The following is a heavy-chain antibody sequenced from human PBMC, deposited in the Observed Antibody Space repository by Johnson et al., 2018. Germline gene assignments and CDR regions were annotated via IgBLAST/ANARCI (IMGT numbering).Heavy chain of an antibody. D-gene: IGHD3-16*02. CDR2: IKQDGSEK. V-gene: IGHV3-7*01. Sequence: VQLVQSGGGLVQPGGSLRLSCAASGFTFSSYWMSWVRQAPGKGLEWVANIKQDGSEKYYVDSVKGRFTISRDNAKNSLYLQMKSLRAEDTAVYYCARVSLDYVWGSYRYDAFDIWGQGTMVTVSS. J-gene: IGHJ3*02. CDR3: ARVSLDYVWGSYRYDAFDI. CDR1: GFTFSSYW.